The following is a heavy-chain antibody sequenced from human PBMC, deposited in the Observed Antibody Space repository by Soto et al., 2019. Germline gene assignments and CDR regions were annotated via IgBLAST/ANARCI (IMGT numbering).Heavy chain of an antibody. CDR3: ASHYDSSGYYYRGLDY. V-gene: IGHV1-69*12. D-gene: IGHD3-22*01. J-gene: IGHJ4*02. CDR1: GGTFSSYA. Sequence: QVQLVQSGAEVKKPGSSVKVSCKASGGTFSSYAISWVRQAPGQGLEWMGGIIPIFGTADYAQKFQGRVTNTADESTITGNMELSSLRSEDKAVYYCASHYDSSGYYYRGLDYWGQGTLVTVSS. CDR2: IIPIFGTA.